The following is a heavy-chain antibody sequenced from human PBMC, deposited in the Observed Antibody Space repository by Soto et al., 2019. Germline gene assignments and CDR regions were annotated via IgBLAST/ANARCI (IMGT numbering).Heavy chain of an antibody. Sequence: GRSLKLSCAAYGFTFNHYSMTCVRQAPGKGLEWVSYISSSGTTIYYADSVKGRFTISRDNAKNSLYLQMHSLRAEDTAVYFCARHYHDSNYFLLDVCGEGPTVTVAT. CDR2: ISSSGTTI. J-gene: IGHJ6*01. D-gene: IGHD1-7*01. CDR3: ARHYHDSNYFLLDV. V-gene: IGHV3-48*01. CDR1: GFTFNHYS.